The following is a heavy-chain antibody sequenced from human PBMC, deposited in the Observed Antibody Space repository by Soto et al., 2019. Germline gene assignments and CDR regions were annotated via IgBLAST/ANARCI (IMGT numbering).Heavy chain of an antibody. J-gene: IGHJ4*02. CDR1: GGSMSSYY. Sequence: SETLSVTCNVSGGSMSSYYWSWILQPPGKGLEWIGYIHSTGRTNYNPSLKSRVTISVDTSKNQFSLNLTSVTAADTAVYYCARDRSESTLWYFLDYWGQGTLVTVSS. CDR2: IHSTGRT. V-gene: IGHV4-59*01. D-gene: IGHD6-13*01. CDR3: ARDRSESTLWYFLDY.